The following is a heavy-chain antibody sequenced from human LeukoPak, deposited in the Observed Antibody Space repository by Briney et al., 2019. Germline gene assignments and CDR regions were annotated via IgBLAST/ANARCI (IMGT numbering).Heavy chain of an antibody. CDR3: AKDQGDSSSWYFDY. J-gene: IGHJ4*02. CDR2: ISSSGSTI. D-gene: IGHD6-13*01. V-gene: IGHV3-11*04. CDR1: GFTLSDYY. Sequence: GGSLRLSCAASGFTLSDYYMSWIRQAPGKGLEWISYISSSGSTISYADSVKGRFTISRDNAKNSLYLQMNSLRGEDTAVYYCAKDQGDSSSWYFDYWGQGTLVTVSS.